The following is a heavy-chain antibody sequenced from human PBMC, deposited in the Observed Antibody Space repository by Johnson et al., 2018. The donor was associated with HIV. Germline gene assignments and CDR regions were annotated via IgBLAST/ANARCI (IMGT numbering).Heavy chain of an antibody. V-gene: IGHV3-20*04. CDR1: GFTFDDYG. Sequence: VQLVESGGGVVRPGGSLRLSCAASGFTFDDYGMSWVRQAPGKGLEWVSGINWNGGSTGYADSVKGRFTVSRDNTKNTLYLQMNSLRAEDTAVYYCASTSSGWFYAFDIWGQGTMVTVSS. CDR2: INWNGGST. CDR3: ASTSSGWFYAFDI. J-gene: IGHJ3*02. D-gene: IGHD6-19*01.